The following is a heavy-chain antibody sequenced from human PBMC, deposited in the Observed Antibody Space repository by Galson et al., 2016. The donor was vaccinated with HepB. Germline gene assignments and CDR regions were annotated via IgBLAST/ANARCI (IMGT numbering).Heavy chain of an antibody. J-gene: IGHJ6*03. CDR1: GFTFGDYA. CDR3: TRVYYDFWSGYSRYMDV. D-gene: IGHD3-3*01. CDR2: IRSKAYGGTT. V-gene: IGHV3-49*03. Sequence: SLRLSCATSGFTFGDYAMSWFRQAPGKGLEWVGFIRSKAYGGTTEYAASVKGRFTISRDDSKSIAYLQMNSLKTEDTAVYYCTRVYYDFWSGYSRYMDVWGKGTTGTVSS.